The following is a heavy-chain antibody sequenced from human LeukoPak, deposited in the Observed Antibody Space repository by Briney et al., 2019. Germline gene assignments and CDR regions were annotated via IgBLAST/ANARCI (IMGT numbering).Heavy chain of an antibody. CDR2: ISYDGSNI. Sequence: GRSLRLSCAASGFTFSSYAMHWVRQAPGKGLEWVAVISYDGSNIYYADSVKGRFTISRDNSKNTLYLQMNSLRAEDTAVYYCARDLFEDYYDSSGYYAPFGYWGQGTLVTVSS. V-gene: IGHV3-30*04. CDR1: GFTFSSYA. CDR3: ARDLFEDYYDSSGYYAPFGY. J-gene: IGHJ4*02. D-gene: IGHD3-22*01.